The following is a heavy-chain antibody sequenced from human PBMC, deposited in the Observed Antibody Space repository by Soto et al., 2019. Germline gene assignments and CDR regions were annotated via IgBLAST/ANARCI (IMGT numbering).Heavy chain of an antibody. V-gene: IGHV1-69*08. CDR2: IIPIQGTA. J-gene: IGHJ6*03. CDR3: AKSLLFVDHAYMDV. CDR1: GGSFISYS. Sequence: QVQLVQSGAEVKKPGSSVKVSCEASGGSFISYSFTWVRQAPGQGLEWMGRIIPIQGTASYVLKFQDRVTITADRSTKTVYMELRSLRPEDSALYFCAKSLLFVDHAYMDVWGKGTTVTVSS. D-gene: IGHD2-21*01.